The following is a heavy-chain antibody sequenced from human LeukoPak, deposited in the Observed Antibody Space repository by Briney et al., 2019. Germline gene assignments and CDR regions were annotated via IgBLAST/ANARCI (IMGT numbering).Heavy chain of an antibody. CDR2: IYTSGST. D-gene: IGHD3-10*01. CDR3: ARDLRRWVLLWFGELGY. J-gene: IGHJ4*02. CDR1: GGSISYFY. V-gene: IGHV4-4*07. Sequence: PSETLSLTCTVSGGSISYFYWSWIRQPAGKGLEWIGRIYTSGSTNYNPSLKSRVTMSVDTSKKQFSLKLSSVTAADTAVYYCARDLRRWVLLWFGELGYWGQGTLVTVSS.